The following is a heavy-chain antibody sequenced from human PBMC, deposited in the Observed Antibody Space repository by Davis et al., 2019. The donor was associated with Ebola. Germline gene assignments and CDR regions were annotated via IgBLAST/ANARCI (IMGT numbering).Heavy chain of an antibody. Sequence: GGSLRLSCAASGFTFSSYAMSWVRQAPGKGLEWVGFIRSKAYGGTTEYAASVKGRFTISRDDSKSIAYLQMNSLKTEDTAVYYCTREFYGEGYWGQGTLVTVSS. V-gene: IGHV3-49*04. CDR2: IRSKAYGGTT. J-gene: IGHJ4*02. CDR3: TREFYGEGY. D-gene: IGHD4-17*01. CDR1: GFTFSSYA.